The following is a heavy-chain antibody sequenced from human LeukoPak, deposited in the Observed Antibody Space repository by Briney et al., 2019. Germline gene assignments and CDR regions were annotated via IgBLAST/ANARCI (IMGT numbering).Heavy chain of an antibody. V-gene: IGHV4-59*01. CDR2: IYYSGST. J-gene: IGHJ4*02. Sequence: PSETLSLTCTVSGGSISSYYWSWIRQPPGKGLEWIGYIYYSGSTNYNPSLKSRVTISVDTSKNQFSLKLSSVTAADTAVYYCVRVDGYQLLQWGKGTLVTVSS. CDR3: VRVDGYQLLQ. D-gene: IGHD2-2*01. CDR1: GGSISSYY.